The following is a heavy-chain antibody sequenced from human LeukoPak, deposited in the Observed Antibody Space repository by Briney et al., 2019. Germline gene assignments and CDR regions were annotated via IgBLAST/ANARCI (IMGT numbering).Heavy chain of an antibody. CDR2: ISSNGDST. J-gene: IGHJ4*02. CDR3: VKDGNYYDSSGYYDY. V-gene: IGHV3-64D*06. CDR1: GFTLSSYA. Sequence: GGSLRLSCSASGFTLSSYAMHWVRQAPGKGLEYVSAISSNGDSTYYADSVKGRFTISRDNSKNTLYLQMSSLRAEDTAVYYCVKDGNYYDSSGYYDYWGQGTLVTVSS. D-gene: IGHD3-22*01.